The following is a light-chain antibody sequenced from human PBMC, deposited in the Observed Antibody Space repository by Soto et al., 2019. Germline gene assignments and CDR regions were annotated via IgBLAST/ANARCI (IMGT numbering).Light chain of an antibody. V-gene: IGKV3-20*01. J-gene: IGKJ1*01. CDR1: QSVSSTY. Sequence: VLEQSPGTLALSAGGRASLSCGASQSVSSTYFAWYQQKPGQAPRLLIYGTSSRAAGIPARFSGSGSGTDFTLPINRLEPEDFALYYCQQYGDSGWTFGQGTKVDIK. CDR2: GTS. CDR3: QQYGDSGWT.